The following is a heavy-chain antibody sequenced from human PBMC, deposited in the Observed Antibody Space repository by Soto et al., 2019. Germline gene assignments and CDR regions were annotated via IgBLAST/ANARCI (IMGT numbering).Heavy chain of an antibody. CDR1: GFTFSSYW. CDR3: ARDMPLAAAGK. D-gene: IGHD6-13*01. Sequence: PGGSLRLSCXASGFTFSSYWMHWVRQAPGKGLVWVSRINSDGSSTSYADSVKGRFTISRDNAKNTLYLQMNSLRAEDTAVYYCARDMPLAAAGKWGQGTLVTVSS. V-gene: IGHV3-74*01. J-gene: IGHJ4*02. CDR2: INSDGSST.